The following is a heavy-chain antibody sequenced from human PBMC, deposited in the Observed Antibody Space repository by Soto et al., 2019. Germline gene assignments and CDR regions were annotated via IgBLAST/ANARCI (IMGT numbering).Heavy chain of an antibody. D-gene: IGHD5-12*01. CDR1: GFTLRSYW. CDR2: INTDGSAT. CDR3: ARDRGYSGYDF. J-gene: IGHJ4*02. V-gene: IGHV3-74*01. Sequence: SGGPLRLSCAASGFTLRSYWMHWVRQAPGKGLVWVSRINTDGSATTYADSVKGRFTISRDNAKNTLYLQMNSLRAEDTAVYYCARDRGYSGYDFWGQGTLVTVSS.